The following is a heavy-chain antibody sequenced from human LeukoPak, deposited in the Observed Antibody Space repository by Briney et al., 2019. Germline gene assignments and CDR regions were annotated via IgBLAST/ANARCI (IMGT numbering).Heavy chain of an antibody. V-gene: IGHV4-4*07. CDR1: GGSISSYY. CDR2: IYTSGST. D-gene: IGHD1-26*01. J-gene: IGHJ5*02. CDR3: ARDRIVGVTRWFDP. Sequence: SETLSLTCTVSGGSISSYYWSWIRQPAGKGLEWIGRIYTSGSTNYNPSLKSRVTMSVDTSKNQFSLKLSSVTAADTAVYYCARDRIVGVTRWFDPWGQGTLVTVSS.